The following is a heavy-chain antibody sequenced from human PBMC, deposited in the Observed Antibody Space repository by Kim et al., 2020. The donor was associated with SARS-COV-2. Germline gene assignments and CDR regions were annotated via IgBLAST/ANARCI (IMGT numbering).Heavy chain of an antibody. Sequence: GGSLRLSCAASGFTFSSYAMHWVRQAPGKGLEWVAVISYDGSNKYYADSVKGRFTISRDNSKNTLYLQMNSLRAEDTAVYYCARDRAMIVVEGFDIWGQGTMVTVSS. CDR2: ISYDGSNK. J-gene: IGHJ3*02. V-gene: IGHV3-30*04. D-gene: IGHD3-22*01. CDR1: GFTFSSYA. CDR3: ARDRAMIVVEGFDI.